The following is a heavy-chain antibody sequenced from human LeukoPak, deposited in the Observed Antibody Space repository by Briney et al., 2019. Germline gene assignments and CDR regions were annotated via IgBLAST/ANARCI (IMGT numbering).Heavy chain of an antibody. CDR1: GFTFSRFW. J-gene: IGHJ4*02. CDR3: ARDISPEKGQQLAN. CDR2: IKEDGSEK. D-gene: IGHD6-13*01. Sequence: PGGSLRLSCAASGFTFSRFWMSWVRQAPGKGLEYVANIKEDGSEKYYVDSVKGRFTISRDNAKNSLYLQMSSLRVEDTAVYYCARDISPEKGQQLANWGQGTQVTVSS. V-gene: IGHV3-7*04.